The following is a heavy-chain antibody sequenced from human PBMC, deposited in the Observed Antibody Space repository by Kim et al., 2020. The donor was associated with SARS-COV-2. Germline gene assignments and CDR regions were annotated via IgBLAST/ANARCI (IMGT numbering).Heavy chain of an antibody. D-gene: IGHD3-10*01. CDR3: AAEGFLWFGERGNWFDP. CDR2: IVVGSGNT. CDR1: GFTFTSSA. J-gene: IGHJ5*02. V-gene: IGHV1-58*02. Sequence: VKVSCKASGFTFTSSAMQWVRQARGQRLEWIGWIVVGSGNTNYAQKLQERVTITRDMSTSTAYMELSSLRSEDTAVYYCAAEGFLWFGERGNWFDPWGQGTLVTVSS.